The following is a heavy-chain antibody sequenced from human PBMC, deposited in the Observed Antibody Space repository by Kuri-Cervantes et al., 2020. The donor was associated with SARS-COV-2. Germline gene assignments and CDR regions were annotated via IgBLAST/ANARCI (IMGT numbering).Heavy chain of an antibody. CDR2: IIGSGGST. CDR3: AKADWANYYYYYGMDV. V-gene: IGHV3-23*01. D-gene: IGHD3-9*01. J-gene: IGHJ6*02. Sequence: GGSLRLSCAASGFTVSSNYMSWVRQAPGKGLEWVSAIIGSGGSTYYADSVMGRFTIARDNSKNTLYLQMNILRAEDTAVYYCAKADWANYYYYYGMDVWGQGTTVTVSS. CDR1: GFTVSSNY.